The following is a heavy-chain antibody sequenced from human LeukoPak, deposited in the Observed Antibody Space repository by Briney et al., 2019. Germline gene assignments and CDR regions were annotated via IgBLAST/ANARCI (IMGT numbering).Heavy chain of an antibody. CDR1: GFTFSTYA. CDR2: IGSSRDST. V-gene: IGHV3-23*01. D-gene: IGHD3-16*01. CDR3: ASRGTG. J-gene: IGHJ4*02. Sequence: GDSLRLSCAGSGFTFSTYAMSWVRQAPGEGLEWVSSIGSSRDSTYYVDSVKGRFTISRDNPKSTLYLQMNSLRAEDTAVYYCASRGTGWGQGTLVTVSS.